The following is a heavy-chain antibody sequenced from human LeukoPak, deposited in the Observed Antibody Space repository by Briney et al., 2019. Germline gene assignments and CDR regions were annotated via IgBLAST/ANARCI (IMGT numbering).Heavy chain of an antibody. CDR3: ARDRVTMVRGVIKSRYYYYMDV. J-gene: IGHJ6*03. CDR2: IGTSSSHI. Sequence: GGSLRLSCAASGFMFSSYAMTWVRQAPGKGLEWVSSIGTSSSHIYYADSVKGRFTISRDNAKKSLYLQMNSLRAEDTAVYYCARDRVTMVRGVIKSRYYYYMDVWGKGTTVTVSS. D-gene: IGHD3-10*01. CDR1: GFMFSSYA. V-gene: IGHV3-21*01.